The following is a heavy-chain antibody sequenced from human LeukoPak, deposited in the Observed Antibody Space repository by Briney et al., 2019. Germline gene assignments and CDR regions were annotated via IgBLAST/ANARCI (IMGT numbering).Heavy chain of an antibody. J-gene: IGHJ6*02. D-gene: IGHD7-27*01. CDR2: ISYDGSNK. CDR1: GFTFSSYA. V-gene: IGHV3-30*04. CDR3: AREIETGDFYYYYYGTDV. Sequence: GRSLRLSCAASGFTFSSYAMHWVRQAPGKGLEWVAVISYDGSNKYYADSVKGRFTISRDNSKNTLYLQMNSLRAEDTAVYYCAREIETGDFYYYYYGTDVWGQGTTVTVSS.